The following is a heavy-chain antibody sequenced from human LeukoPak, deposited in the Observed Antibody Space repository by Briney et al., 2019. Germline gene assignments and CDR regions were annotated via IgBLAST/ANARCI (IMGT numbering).Heavy chain of an antibody. J-gene: IGHJ4*02. CDR2: ISGSGGST. V-gene: IGHV3-23*01. Sequence: GGSLRLSCAASGVTLSSYAMSWVRQAPGKGVEWVSAISGSGGSTYYADSVKGRFTISRDNSKNTLYLQMNSLRADDTALYYCATEGFYYWGPGTQVTVSS. CDR3: ATEGFYY. CDR1: GVTLSSYA.